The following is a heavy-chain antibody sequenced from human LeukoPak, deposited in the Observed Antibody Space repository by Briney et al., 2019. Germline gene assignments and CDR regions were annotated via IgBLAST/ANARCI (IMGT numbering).Heavy chain of an antibody. J-gene: IGHJ4*02. D-gene: IGHD2-8*02. CDR3: AREKAFTGGTDFDY. Sequence: SGGSLRLSCAASGFTFSSYAMHWVRQAPGKGLEWVAVISYDGSNKYYADSVKGRFTISRDNSKNTLYLQMNSLRAEDTAVYYCAREKAFTGGTDFDYWGQGTLVTVSS. CDR1: GFTFSSYA. V-gene: IGHV3-30-3*01. CDR2: ISYDGSNK.